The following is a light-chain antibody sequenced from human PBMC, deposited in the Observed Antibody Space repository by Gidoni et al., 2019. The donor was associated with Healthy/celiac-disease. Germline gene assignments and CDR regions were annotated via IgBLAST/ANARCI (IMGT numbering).Light chain of an antibody. CDR1: QSISSY. CDR3: QQSYSTPRWT. V-gene: IGKV1-39*01. Sequence: DIQMTQSPSSLSASVGDRVTITCRASQSISSYLNWYQQKPGKAPKPLIYAASSLQSGVPSRLSGSGSGTDFTLTISSLQPEDFATYYCQQSYSTPRWTFGQGTKVEIK. CDR2: AAS. J-gene: IGKJ1*01.